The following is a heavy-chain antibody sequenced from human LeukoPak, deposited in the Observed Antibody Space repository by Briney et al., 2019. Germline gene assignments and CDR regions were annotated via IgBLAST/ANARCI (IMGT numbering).Heavy chain of an antibody. CDR2: IYNGVPT. J-gene: IGHJ4*02. Sequence: SETLSLICTTSGAPISRFFRSWVRQPPGKGLEWIGNIYNGVPTFFNPSLKSRVSISVDTSKGQFSLQLASVTAADTAVYYCVQSTGWPGFDYWGQGILVTVSS. CDR3: VQSTGWPGFDY. V-gene: IGHV4-4*09. D-gene: IGHD6-19*01. CDR1: GAPISRFF.